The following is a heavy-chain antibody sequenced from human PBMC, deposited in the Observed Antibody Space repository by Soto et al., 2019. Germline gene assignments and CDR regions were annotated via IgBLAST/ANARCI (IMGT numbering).Heavy chain of an antibody. V-gene: IGHV3-53*01. CDR1: GFTVSSNY. D-gene: IGHD3-3*01. CDR3: ARVGSEGGDFWSGYYTGYYYGMDV. J-gene: IGHJ6*02. Sequence: GGSLRLSCAASGFTVSSNYMSWVRQAPGKGLEWVSVIYSGGSTYYADSVKGRFTISRDNSKNTLDLQMNSLRAEDTAVYYCARVGSEGGDFWSGYYTGYYYGMDVWGQGTTVTVSS. CDR2: IYSGGST.